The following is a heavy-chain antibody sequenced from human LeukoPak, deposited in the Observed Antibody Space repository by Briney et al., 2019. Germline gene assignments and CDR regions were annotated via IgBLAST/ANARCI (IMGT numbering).Heavy chain of an antibody. J-gene: IGHJ6*03. CDR3: AKDPGDGDYFFFYYMDF. V-gene: IGHV3-23*01. CDR2: MTGISGST. D-gene: IGHD4-17*01. Sequence: GGSLRLSCAASGFTFSAYAMNWVRQAPGEGLEWLSAMTGISGSTYYADSVKGRFTISTDTSKNTLYLEMNSLRVEDTAIYYCAKDPGDGDYFFFYYMDFWGKGTTVTASS. CDR1: GFTFSAYA.